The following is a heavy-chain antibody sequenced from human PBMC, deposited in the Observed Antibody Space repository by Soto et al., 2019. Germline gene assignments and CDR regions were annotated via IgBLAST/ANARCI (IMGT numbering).Heavy chain of an antibody. J-gene: IGHJ6*02. CDR2: ISGSGDST. Sequence: PGGSLRLSCAASGFTFSSYAMSWVRQAPGKGLEWVSVISGSGDSTYYADSVKGRFTISRDNSKNTPYLQMNSLKTEDTAVYYCTTDGYYDSSGYYWYYYYGMDVWGQGTTVTVSS. CDR3: TTDGYYDSSGYYWYYYYGMDV. CDR1: GFTFSSYA. D-gene: IGHD3-22*01. V-gene: IGHV3-23*01.